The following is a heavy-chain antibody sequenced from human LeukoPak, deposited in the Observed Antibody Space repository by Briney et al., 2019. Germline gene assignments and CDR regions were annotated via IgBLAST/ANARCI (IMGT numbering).Heavy chain of an antibody. D-gene: IGHD3-22*01. Sequence: PGGSLRLSCAASGFIFSSYAMSWVRQAPGKGLEWVSAISGSGGGTYYADSVKGRFTISRDNSKNTLYLQMNSLRAEDTAVYYCAKEPYYYDSSGYYYGSFDYWGQGTLVTVSS. CDR2: ISGSGGGT. CDR3: AKEPYYYDSSGYYYGSFDY. J-gene: IGHJ4*02. V-gene: IGHV3-23*01. CDR1: GFIFSSYA.